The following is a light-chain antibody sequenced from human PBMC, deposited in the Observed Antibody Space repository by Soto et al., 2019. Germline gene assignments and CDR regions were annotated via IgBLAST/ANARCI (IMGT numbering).Light chain of an antibody. CDR3: QQYNSYSRT. J-gene: IGKJ1*01. Sequence: EIQLTQSPCTLCASVGDRVTITCRASQSISSWLAWYQQKPGKAPKLLIYKASSLESGVPSRFSGSGSGTEFTLTISSLQPDDFATYYCQQYNSYSRTFGQGTKVDIK. CDR2: KAS. CDR1: QSISSW. V-gene: IGKV1-5*03.